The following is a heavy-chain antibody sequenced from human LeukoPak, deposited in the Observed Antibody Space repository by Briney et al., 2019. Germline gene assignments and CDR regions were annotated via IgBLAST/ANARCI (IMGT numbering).Heavy chain of an antibody. CDR3: ARDPRRGTFDI. CDR1: GYTFTSYG. Sequence: ASVKVSCKASGYTFTSYGISWVRQAPRQGREGMGGISAYNGNTNYAQKLQGRVTMTTDTSTSTTYMELRSRRSDDTAVYYCARDPRRGTFDIWGQGTMVTPSS. J-gene: IGHJ3*02. CDR2: ISAYNGNT. V-gene: IGHV1-18*01.